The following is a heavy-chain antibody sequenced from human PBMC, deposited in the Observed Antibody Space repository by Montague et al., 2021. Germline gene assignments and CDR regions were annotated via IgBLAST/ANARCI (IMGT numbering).Heavy chain of an antibody. V-gene: IGHV5-51*01. CDR3: ARRSSTWLLYYFDY. D-gene: IGHD6-13*01. CDR1: GYSFAPYW. Sequence: QSGSEVKKPGESLRISCKASGYSFAPYWIGWVRQMPGKGLEWMGXIFPDDSDTKYSPSFQGQVNISADKSISTAYLQWTSLKASDSAMYYCARRSSTWLLYYFDYWGQGTLVIVSS. J-gene: IGHJ4*02. CDR2: IFPDDSDT.